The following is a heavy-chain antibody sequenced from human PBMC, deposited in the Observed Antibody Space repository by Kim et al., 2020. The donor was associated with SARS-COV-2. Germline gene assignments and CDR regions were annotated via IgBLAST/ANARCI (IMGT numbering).Heavy chain of an antibody. CDR2: ISYDGSNK. CDR3: NVIAAAAGGLDY. CDR1: GFTFSSYA. V-gene: IGHV3-30*04. D-gene: IGHD6-13*01. Sequence: GGSLRLSCAASGFTFSSYAMHWVRQAPGKGLEWVAVISYDGSNKYYADSVKGPFTISRDNSKNTLYLQMNSLRAEDTAVYNCNVIAAAAGGLDYWGQGTLVTVSS. J-gene: IGHJ4*02.